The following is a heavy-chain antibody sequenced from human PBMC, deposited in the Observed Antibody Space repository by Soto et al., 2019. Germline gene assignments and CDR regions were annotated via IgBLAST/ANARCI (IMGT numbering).Heavy chain of an antibody. Sequence: GGSLILSCAASGFTFNSDAMHWVRQAPGKGLEWVAFISYDGKTKYYADSVKGRFTISRDNYKNTLYLQMNSLRAEDTAVYYCAKDLYYDSSGSDYWGQGTLVTVSS. CDR1: GFTFNSDA. J-gene: IGHJ4*02. CDR2: ISYDGKTK. V-gene: IGHV3-30*18. D-gene: IGHD3-22*01. CDR3: AKDLYYDSSGSDY.